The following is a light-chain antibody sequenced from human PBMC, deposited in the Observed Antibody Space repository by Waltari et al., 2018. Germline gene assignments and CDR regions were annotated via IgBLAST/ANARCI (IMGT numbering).Light chain of an antibody. CDR1: SSDIGAYDY. CDR3: SAYTGSSTRVV. Sequence: QSALTQPASVSGSPGQSITISCTGTSSDIGAYDYVSWYQQHPGKAPKIVIYNVNNWPSGVSNRFSGSKSGNTASLTISGLQAEDEADYYCSAYTGSSTRVVFGGGTKLTVL. V-gene: IGLV2-14*03. J-gene: IGLJ2*01. CDR2: NVN.